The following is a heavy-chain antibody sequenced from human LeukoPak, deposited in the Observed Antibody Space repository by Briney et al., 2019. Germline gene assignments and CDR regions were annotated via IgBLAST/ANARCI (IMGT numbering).Heavy chain of an antibody. J-gene: IGHJ4*02. CDR2: IYYSGST. CDR3: ARDRGPDCSGGRCWDY. D-gene: IGHD2-15*01. Sequence: SETLSLTCTVSGDSISRYYWSWIRQPPGKGLEWIGYIYYSGSTNYSPSLKSRVTMSVDTSKNQFSLTLSSVTAADTAVYYCARDRGPDCSGGRCWDYWGQGTLVTVSS. CDR1: GDSISRYY. V-gene: IGHV4-59*01.